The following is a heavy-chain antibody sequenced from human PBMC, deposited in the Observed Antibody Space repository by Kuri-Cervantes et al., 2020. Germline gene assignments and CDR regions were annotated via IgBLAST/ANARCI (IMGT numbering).Heavy chain of an antibody. CDR3: AREARDYDFWSGYRDY. CDR1: GGSFSGYY. CDR2: INHSGST. V-gene: IGHV4-34*01. J-gene: IGHJ4*02. D-gene: IGHD3-3*01. Sequence: SETLSLTCAVYGGSFSGYYWSWIRQPPGKGLEWIGEINHSGSTNYNPSLKSRVTISVDTSKNQFSLKVSSVTAADTAVYYCAREARDYDFWSGYRDYWGQGTLVTVSS.